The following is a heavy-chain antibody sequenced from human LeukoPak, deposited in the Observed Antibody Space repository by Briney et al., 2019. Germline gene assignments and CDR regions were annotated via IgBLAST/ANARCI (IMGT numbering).Heavy chain of an antibody. CDR1: GFTFSSYW. J-gene: IGHJ3*02. CDR3: AKGLGYSYTFDAFDI. Sequence: GGSLRLSCAASGFTFSSYWMSWVRQAPGKGLEWVANIKQDGSEKYYVDSVKGRFTISRDNAKNSLYLQMNSLRAEDMALYYCAKGLGYSYTFDAFDIWGQGTMVTVSS. D-gene: IGHD5-18*01. CDR2: IKQDGSEK. V-gene: IGHV3-7*03.